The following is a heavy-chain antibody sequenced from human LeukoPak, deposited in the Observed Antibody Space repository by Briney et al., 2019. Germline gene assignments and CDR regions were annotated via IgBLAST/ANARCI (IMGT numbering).Heavy chain of an antibody. Sequence: GGSLRLSCAGSGFTFSGHYIDWVRQAPGKGLEWVGRMRNKANSYTTENAASVKGRLTLSRDDSKRLVFLQLNSLKIEDTAVYYCARSPESGGNVFDIWGQGTMVTVSS. V-gene: IGHV3-72*01. CDR3: ARSPESGGNVFDI. J-gene: IGHJ3*02. CDR2: MRNKANSYTT. CDR1: GFTFSGHY. D-gene: IGHD3-16*01.